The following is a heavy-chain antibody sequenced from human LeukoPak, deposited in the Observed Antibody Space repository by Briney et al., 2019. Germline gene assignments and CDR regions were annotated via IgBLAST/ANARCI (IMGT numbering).Heavy chain of an antibody. Sequence: GASVKVSCKASGYTFTGYYMHWVRQAPGQGLEWMGWINPNSGGTNYAQKFQGRVTMTRDTSISTAYMELSRLRSDDTAVYYCARDNPTMVRGVISNPYYYYYYMDVWGKGTTVTISS. V-gene: IGHV1-2*02. D-gene: IGHD3-10*01. CDR1: GYTFTGYY. J-gene: IGHJ6*03. CDR2: INPNSGGT. CDR3: ARDNPTMVRGVISNPYYYYYYMDV.